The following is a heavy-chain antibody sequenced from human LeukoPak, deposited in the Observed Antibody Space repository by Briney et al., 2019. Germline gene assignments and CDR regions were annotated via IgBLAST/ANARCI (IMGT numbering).Heavy chain of an antibody. J-gene: IGHJ5*02. CDR3: ARDAPQVPAAGVLAS. D-gene: IGHD6-13*01. CDR1: GFTVSDNY. V-gene: IGHV3-53*01. CDR2: MYSRGDT. Sequence: GGSLGLSCAASGFTVSDNYMSWVRQAPGKGLEWVSVMYSRGDTYYANSVKGRFTFSRDISKNTLYLQMNGLRVEDTAMYYCARDAPQVPAAGVLASWGQGTLVIVSS.